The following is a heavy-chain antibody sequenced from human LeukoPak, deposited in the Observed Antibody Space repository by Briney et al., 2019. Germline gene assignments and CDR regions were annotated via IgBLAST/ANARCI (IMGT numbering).Heavy chain of an antibody. D-gene: IGHD2-15*01. V-gene: IGHV4-34*01. CDR2: INHSGST. J-gene: IGHJ4*02. CDR3: ARVGSRMKPFDY. Sequence: SGTLSLTCAVYGGSFSGYYWSWIRQPPGKGLEWIGEINHSGSTNYNPSLKSRVTISVDTSKNQFSLKLSSVTAADTAVYYCARVGSRMKPFDYWGQGTLVTVSS. CDR1: GGSFSGYY.